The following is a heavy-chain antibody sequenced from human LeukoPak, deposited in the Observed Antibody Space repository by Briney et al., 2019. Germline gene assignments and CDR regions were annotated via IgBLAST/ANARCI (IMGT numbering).Heavy chain of an antibody. V-gene: IGHV1-24*01. J-gene: IGHJ1*01. D-gene: IGHD3-22*01. CDR1: GYTLTELS. CDR3: ATSPYDSSGYSCSG. CDR2: FDPEDGET. Sequence: ASVKVSCKVSGYTLTELSMHWVRQAPGKGLEWMGGFDPEDGETIYAQKFQGRVTMTEDTSTDTAYMELSSLRSEDTAVYYCATSPYDSSGYSCSGWGQVTLVTVSS.